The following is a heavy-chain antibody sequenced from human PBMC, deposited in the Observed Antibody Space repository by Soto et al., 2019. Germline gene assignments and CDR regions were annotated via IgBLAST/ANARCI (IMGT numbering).Heavy chain of an antibody. D-gene: IGHD5-18*01. Sequence: GASVKVSCKVSGYTLTELSMHWVRRAPGKGLEWMGGFDPEDGETIYAQKFQGRVTMTEDTSTDTAYMELSSLRSEDTAVYYCATAGGIQLWRYYFDYWGQGTLVTVSS. CDR3: ATAGGIQLWRYYFDY. CDR1: GYTLTELS. V-gene: IGHV1-24*01. CDR2: FDPEDGET. J-gene: IGHJ4*02.